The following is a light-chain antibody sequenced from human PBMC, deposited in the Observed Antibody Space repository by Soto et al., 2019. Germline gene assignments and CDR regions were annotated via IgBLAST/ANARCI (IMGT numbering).Light chain of an antibody. J-gene: IGLJ2*01. CDR3: CSYAGRFVV. CDR1: SSDVGGYNY. Sequence: QSVLTQPRSVSGSPGQSVTISCTGTSSDVGGYNYVSWYQQHPGKAPKLMIYDVSKRPSGVPDRFSGSKSGNTASLIISGLQAEDEADYYCCSYAGRFVVIGGGTKVTVL. V-gene: IGLV2-11*01. CDR2: DVS.